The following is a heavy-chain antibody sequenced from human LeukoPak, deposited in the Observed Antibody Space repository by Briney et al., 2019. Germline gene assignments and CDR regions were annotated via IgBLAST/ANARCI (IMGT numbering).Heavy chain of an antibody. V-gene: IGHV1-2*02. Sequence: VKVSCKASGYTFTGYYMHWVRQAPGQGLEWMGWINPNSGGTNYAQKFQGRVTMTRDTSISTAYMELSRLRSDDTAVYYCARDGFTYYYDSSGYPAGYWGQGTLVTVSS. CDR3: ARDGFTYYYDSSGYPAGY. CDR2: INPNSGGT. D-gene: IGHD3-22*01. CDR1: GYTFTGYY. J-gene: IGHJ4*02.